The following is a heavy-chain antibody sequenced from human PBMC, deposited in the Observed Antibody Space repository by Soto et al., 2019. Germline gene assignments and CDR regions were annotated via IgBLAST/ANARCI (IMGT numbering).Heavy chain of an antibody. V-gene: IGHV3-53*01. Sequence: XGSLGLSCAASGFTVSSYYMSGVRQAPGKGLEWVPVIYSGGSTYYADSVKGRFTISRNNSKNRRYLQMKSLRAEDTAVYYWARVFTPYQPNSEGWVFDLWGQGT. CDR1: GFTVSSYY. D-gene: IGHD2-2*01. CDR3: ARVFTPYQPNSEGWVFDL. J-gene: IGHJ5*01. CDR2: IYSGGST.